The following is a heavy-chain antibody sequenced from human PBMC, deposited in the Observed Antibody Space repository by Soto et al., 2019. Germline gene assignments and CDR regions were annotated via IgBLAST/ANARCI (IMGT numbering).Heavy chain of an antibody. D-gene: IGHD6-19*01. V-gene: IGHV3-21*01. J-gene: IGHJ3*02. CDR2: ISSSSSYI. CDR1: GFTFSSYS. CDR3: ARDSASSGWGAFDI. Sequence: EVQLVESGGGLVKPGGSLRLSCAASGFTFSSYSMNWVRQAPGKGLEWVSSISSSSSYIYYADSVKGRFTISRDNAKNSLYLQMNSLRAEDTAVYYCARDSASSGWGAFDIWGQGTMVTVSS.